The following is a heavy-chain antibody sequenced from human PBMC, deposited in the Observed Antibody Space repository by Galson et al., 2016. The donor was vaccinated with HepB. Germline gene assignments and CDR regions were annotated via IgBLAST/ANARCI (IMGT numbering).Heavy chain of an antibody. J-gene: IGHJ5*02. Sequence: QSGAEVKKPGDSLKISCKGSGYSFPTYWIAWVRQMPGKGLEWMGAIHPVDSDTRYSPSFQGQVTISADKSLSTAYMQWTNLTASDTAMYFCARLGGIAASGTTWVFDPWGQGTLVTVSS. CDR3: ARLGGIAASGTTWVFDP. D-gene: IGHD6-13*01. CDR2: IHPVDSDT. CDR1: GYSFPTYW. V-gene: IGHV5-51*03.